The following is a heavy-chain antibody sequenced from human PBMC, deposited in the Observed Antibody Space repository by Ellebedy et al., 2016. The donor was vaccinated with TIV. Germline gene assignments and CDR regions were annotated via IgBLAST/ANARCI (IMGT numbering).Heavy chain of an antibody. D-gene: IGHD3-22*01. J-gene: IGHJ4*02. CDR1: GFTFSRYR. CDR2: INSDGSFT. Sequence: GGSLSLSXAASGFTFSRYRMHWVRQAPGTGLVWVSRINSDGSFTDYADSVKGRFTISRDNAKNTLYLEMNSLRVEDTAMYYCARGLDDYDSSGYDYWGQGTLVTVSS. V-gene: IGHV3-74*01. CDR3: ARGLDDYDSSGYDY.